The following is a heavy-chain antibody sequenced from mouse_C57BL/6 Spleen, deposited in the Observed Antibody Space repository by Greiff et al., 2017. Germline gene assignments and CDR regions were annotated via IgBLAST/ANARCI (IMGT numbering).Heavy chain of an antibody. J-gene: IGHJ1*03. V-gene: IGHV1-4*01. Sequence: QVQLQQSGAELARPGASVKMSCKASGYTFTSYTMHWVKQRPGQGLEWIGYINPSSGYTTYNQKVKDKATLTADKASSTAYMQLSSQTSEDSAVYYCARGGYGNYDWYFDVWGTGTTVTVSS. D-gene: IGHD2-10*02. CDR2: INPSSGYT. CDR1: GYTFTSYT. CDR3: ARGGYGNYDWYFDV.